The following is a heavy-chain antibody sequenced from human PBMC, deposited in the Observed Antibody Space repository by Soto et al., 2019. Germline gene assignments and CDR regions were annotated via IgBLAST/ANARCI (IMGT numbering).Heavy chain of an antibody. CDR3: ARAGQYYDSSGYVN. J-gene: IGHJ4*02. CDR1: GYSFATSG. Sequence: QVKLVQSGTEVKKPGASLKVSCKASGYSFATSGFSWVRQAPRQGLEWMGWISVYNGNTNYDQKLHDRVTMTTDTSTTTAYLELRSLRSDDTAVYYCARAGQYYDSSGYVNWGQGTLVTVSS. D-gene: IGHD3-22*01. CDR2: ISVYNGNT. V-gene: IGHV1-18*01.